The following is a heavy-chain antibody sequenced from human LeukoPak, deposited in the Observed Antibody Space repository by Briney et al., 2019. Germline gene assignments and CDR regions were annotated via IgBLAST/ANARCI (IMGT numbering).Heavy chain of an antibody. D-gene: IGHD2-15*01. CDR1: GFTFSTNW. CDR3: CAVVAALPR. CDR2: IDGDGSTT. J-gene: IGHJ4*02. V-gene: IGHV3-74*01. Sequence: GGSLRLSCAASGFTFSTNWMHWVRQAPGKGPVWVSRIDGDGSTTTYADSVKGRFTISRDNAKNALYLQMNSLRAEDTAVYYCCAVVAALPRWGQGALVTVSS.